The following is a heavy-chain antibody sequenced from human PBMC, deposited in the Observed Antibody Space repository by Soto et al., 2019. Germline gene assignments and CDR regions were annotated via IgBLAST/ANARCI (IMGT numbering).Heavy chain of an antibody. J-gene: IGHJ3*02. Sequence: GGSLRLSCTASGLPHSSFAMMWVRQAPGKGLEWVSGISDGGDLTYNADSVKGRFTISRDNSKDTLYLQMNSLRAEDTAVYYCARRVIGSSRAFDIWGQGTMVTVSS. CDR3: ARRVIGSSRAFDI. CDR2: ISDGGDLT. V-gene: IGHV3-23*01. CDR1: GLPHSSFA. D-gene: IGHD3-10*01.